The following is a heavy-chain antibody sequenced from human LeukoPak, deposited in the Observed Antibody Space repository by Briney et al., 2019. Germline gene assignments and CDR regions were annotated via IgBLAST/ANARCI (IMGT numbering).Heavy chain of an antibody. J-gene: IGHJ5*02. Sequence: ASVKVSCKASGYSFTGYYIHWVRQAPGQGLEWMGGINPNSGDTNYAQKFQGRVTMTRDTAISTAYMELSRLRYDDTAVYYCTRGYCSSSGCHDWFDPWGHGTLVTVSS. D-gene: IGHD2-2*01. CDR3: TRGYCSSSGCHDWFDP. CDR1: GYSFTGYY. CDR2: INPNSGDT. V-gene: IGHV1-2*02.